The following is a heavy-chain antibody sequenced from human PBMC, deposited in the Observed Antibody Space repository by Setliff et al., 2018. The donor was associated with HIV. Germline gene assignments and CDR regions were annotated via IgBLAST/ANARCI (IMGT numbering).Heavy chain of an antibody. Sequence: ASVKVSCKASGYSFTRNFVHWVRQAPGQRLEWMGWINAGNGNTKYSQKFQGRVTISRDTSASTVYMELNSLRSEDTAIYYCAKVEYYYDSSGYYYDYWGQGTLVTVSS. J-gene: IGHJ4*02. D-gene: IGHD3-22*01. V-gene: IGHV1-3*01. CDR3: AKVEYYYDSSGYYYDY. CDR2: INAGNGNT. CDR1: GYSFTRNF.